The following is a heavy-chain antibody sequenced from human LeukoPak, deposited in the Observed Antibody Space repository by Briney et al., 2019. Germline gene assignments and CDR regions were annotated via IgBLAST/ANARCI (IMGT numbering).Heavy chain of an antibody. J-gene: IGHJ4*02. V-gene: IGHV3-33*01. CDR3: ARDRGNGAVAGTGFDY. CDR1: GFTFGSYG. CDR2: IWYDGNNK. D-gene: IGHD6-19*01. Sequence: GGSLRLSCAASGFTFGSYGMHWVRQAPGKGLEWVALIWYDGNNKECADSVKGRLTISRDNSKNTLFLQMNSLRAEDTAVYYCARDRGNGAVAGTGFDYWGQGTLVTVSS.